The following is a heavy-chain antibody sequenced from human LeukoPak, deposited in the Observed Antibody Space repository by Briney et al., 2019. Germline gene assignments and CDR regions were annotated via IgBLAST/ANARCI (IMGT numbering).Heavy chain of an antibody. Sequence: ASVKVSCKASGYTFTGYYMHWVRQAPGQGLEWMGWINPNSGGTNYAQKFQGRVTMTRGTSISTAYMELSRLRSDDTAVYYCARDPWVPSSAFDIWGQGTMVTVSS. J-gene: IGHJ3*02. D-gene: IGHD1-26*01. CDR2: INPNSGGT. CDR3: ARDPWVPSSAFDI. CDR1: GYTFTGYY. V-gene: IGHV1-2*02.